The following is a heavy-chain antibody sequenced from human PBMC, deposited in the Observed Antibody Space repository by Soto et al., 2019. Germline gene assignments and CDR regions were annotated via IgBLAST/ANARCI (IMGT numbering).Heavy chain of an antibody. Sequence: ASVKVSCTASGSTFTSYFMHWVRQAPGQGLEWMGTINPSGGNTSYAQKFQGRVSMTRDTSTSTVYMELSSLRSDDTAVYYCARDRDYYDSSGYWFFDYWGQGTLVTVSS. CDR1: GSTFTSYF. CDR2: INPSGGNT. V-gene: IGHV1-46*01. CDR3: ARDRDYYDSSGYWFFDY. D-gene: IGHD3-22*01. J-gene: IGHJ4*02.